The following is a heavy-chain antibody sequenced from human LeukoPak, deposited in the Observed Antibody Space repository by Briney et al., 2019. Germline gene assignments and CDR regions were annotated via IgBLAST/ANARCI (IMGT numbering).Heavy chain of an antibody. D-gene: IGHD1-26*01. J-gene: IGHJ4*02. CDR2: ITASGTAM. V-gene: IGHV3-48*02. CDR3: ASSGSYRFDY. Sequence: GGSLRLSCAASGFTFSSYSMNWSRKPPGKGLKWVSHITASGTAMFYADSVKGRFTISRDNAKNSLYLQMNSLRDEDTAVYYCASSGSYRFDYWGQGTLVTVSS. CDR1: GFTFSSYS.